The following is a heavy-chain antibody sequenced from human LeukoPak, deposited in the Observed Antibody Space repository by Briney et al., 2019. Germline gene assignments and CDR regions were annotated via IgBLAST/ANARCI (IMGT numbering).Heavy chain of an antibody. CDR3: ARGVVIAPQTFDY. CDR2: IYYSGST. Sequence: PSQTLSLTCAVSGGSINSGGYSWSWIRQPPGKGLEWIGYIYYSGSTNYNPSLKSRVTISVDTSKNQFSLKLSSVTAADTAVYYCARGVVIAPQTFDYWGQGTLVTVSS. J-gene: IGHJ4*02. CDR1: GGSINSGGYS. D-gene: IGHD2-21*01. V-gene: IGHV4-61*08.